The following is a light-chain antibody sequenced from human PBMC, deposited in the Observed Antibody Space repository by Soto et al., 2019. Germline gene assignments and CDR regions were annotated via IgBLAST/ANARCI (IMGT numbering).Light chain of an antibody. Sequence: EIVMTQSPGTLSLSTGEGATLSCRASQSVGSNLAWYQQKPGQAPRLLFCGASTRPTGIPDRFSGSGSGTEFTLTISSLQSEDFAVYFCQQYDSWPLTFGGGTKVDIK. V-gene: IGKV3D-15*01. CDR3: QQYDSWPLT. CDR2: GAS. J-gene: IGKJ4*01. CDR1: QSVGSN.